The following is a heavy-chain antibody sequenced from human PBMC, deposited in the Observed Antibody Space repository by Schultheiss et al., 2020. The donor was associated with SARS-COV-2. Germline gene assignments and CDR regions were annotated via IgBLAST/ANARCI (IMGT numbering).Heavy chain of an antibody. D-gene: IGHD4-17*01. CDR2: IYYSGST. CDR1: GGSISSYY. Sequence: SQTLSLTCTVSGGSISSYYWSWIRQPPGKGLEWIGYIYYSGSTNYNPSLKSRVTISVDTSKNQFSLRMNSVTAADTAVYYCARSPTVTRFYYMDVWGKGTTVTVSS. J-gene: IGHJ6*03. CDR3: ARSPTVTRFYYMDV. V-gene: IGHV4-59*01.